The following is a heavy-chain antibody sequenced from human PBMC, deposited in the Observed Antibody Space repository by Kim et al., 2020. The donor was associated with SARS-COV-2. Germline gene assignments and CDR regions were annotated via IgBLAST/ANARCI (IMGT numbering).Heavy chain of an antibody. D-gene: IGHD4-17*01. Sequence: NPSITNQVTIPVDTAKNQFSLKLSSVTAADTAVYYCATPFSDYGDYVADYWGQGTLVTVSS. J-gene: IGHJ4*02. CDR3: ATPFSDYGDYVADY. V-gene: IGHV4-39*01.